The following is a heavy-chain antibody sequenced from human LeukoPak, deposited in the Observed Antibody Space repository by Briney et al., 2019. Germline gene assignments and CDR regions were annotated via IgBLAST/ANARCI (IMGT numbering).Heavy chain of an antibody. CDR1: GFTFTGHT. D-gene: IGHD3-3*01. CDR3: AKDPNPFYDFWSGYK. CDR2: IGGRDDRT. J-gene: IGHJ4*02. V-gene: IGHV3-23*01. Sequence: GGSLRLSCAASGFTFTGHTMTWLRQAPGKGLEWVSIIGGRDDRTYYADSVKGRFTNSRDNSKNTLYLQMNSLRGEDTAVYYCAKDPNPFYDFWSGYKWGQGTLVTVSS.